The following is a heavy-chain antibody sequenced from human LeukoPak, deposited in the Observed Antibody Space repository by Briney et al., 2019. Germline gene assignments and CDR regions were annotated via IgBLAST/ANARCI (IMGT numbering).Heavy chain of an antibody. J-gene: IGHJ4*02. CDR2: IKQDGSEK. CDR3: ARASSDGYPNDFDY. CDR1: GFTFSSYW. V-gene: IGHV3-7*03. Sequence: AGGSLRLSCAASGFTFSSYWMSWVRQAPGKGREWVANIKQDGSEKYYVDSVKGRFTISRDNAKNSLYLQMNSLRAEDTAVYYCARASSDGYPNDFDYWGQGTLVTVSS. D-gene: IGHD5-18*01.